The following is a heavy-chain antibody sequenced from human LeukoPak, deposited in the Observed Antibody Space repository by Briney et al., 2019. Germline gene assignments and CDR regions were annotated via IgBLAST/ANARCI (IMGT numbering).Heavy chain of an antibody. CDR2: ISGSGTTT. D-gene: IGHD6-13*01. V-gene: IGHV3-23*01. CDR3: ASHWGHGSSWYGYFQH. CDR1: GFTFSSYA. Sequence: PGGSLRLSCAASGFTFSSYAMTWVRQAPGKGLEWVSVISGSGTTTHYADSVKGRFTISRDNSKNTLYLQMNSLRAEDTAVYYCASHWGHGSSWYGYFQHWGQGTRVTVSS. J-gene: IGHJ1*01.